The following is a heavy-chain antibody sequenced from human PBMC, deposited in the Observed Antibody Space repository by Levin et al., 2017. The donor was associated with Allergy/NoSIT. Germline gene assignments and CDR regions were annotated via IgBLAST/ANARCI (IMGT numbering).Heavy chain of an antibody. D-gene: IGHD5-18*01. CDR2: IYPGDSDT. Sequence: ASVKVSCKGSGYSFTSYWIGWVRQMPGKGLEWMGIIYPGDSDTRYSPSFQGQVTISADKSISTAYLQWSSLKASDTAMYYCARHRYSYGYKNYGMDVWGQGTTVTVSS. CDR1: GYSFTSYW. CDR3: ARHRYSYGYKNYGMDV. V-gene: IGHV5-51*01. J-gene: IGHJ6*02.